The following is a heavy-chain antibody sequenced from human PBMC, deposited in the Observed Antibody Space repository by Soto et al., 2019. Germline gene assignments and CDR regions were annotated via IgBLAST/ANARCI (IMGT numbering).Heavy chain of an antibody. CDR3: ARVRWEAHYYGSGSQLPHPLDP. V-gene: IGHV1-18*01. D-gene: IGHD3-10*01. Sequence: ASVKVSCKASGYTFTSYGISWVRQAPGQGLEWMGWISAYNGNTNYAQKLQGRVTMTTDTSTSTAYMELRSLRSDDTAVYYCARVRWEAHYYGSGSQLPHPLDPWGQGTLVTVSS. CDR1: GYTFTSYG. J-gene: IGHJ5*02. CDR2: ISAYNGNT.